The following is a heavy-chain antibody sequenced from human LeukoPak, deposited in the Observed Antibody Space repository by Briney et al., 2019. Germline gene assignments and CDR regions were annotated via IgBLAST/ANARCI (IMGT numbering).Heavy chain of an antibody. CDR1: GYTFTSYG. Sequence: ASLKVSCKASGYTFTSYGISWVRQAPGHGLEWIGWISAYNGNTNYAQKLQGRVTMTTDTSTSTAYMELRSLRSDDTAVYYCARDHDEGSSPYYFDYWGQGTLVTVSS. J-gene: IGHJ4*02. CDR2: ISAYNGNT. D-gene: IGHD6-6*01. V-gene: IGHV1-18*01. CDR3: ARDHDEGSSPYYFDY.